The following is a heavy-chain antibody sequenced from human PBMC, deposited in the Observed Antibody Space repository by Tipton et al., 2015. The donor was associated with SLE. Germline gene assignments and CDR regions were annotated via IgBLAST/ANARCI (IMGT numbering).Heavy chain of an antibody. CDR3: ARSRDKTTDGFDI. CDR2: IYYTGST. Sequence: TLSLTCSVSGGSISGSNHYWAWIRQPPGRGLEWIGSIYYTGSTYYNPSLNSRDTISINTSKNQFSLQLTSVTAADTAVYYCARSRDKTTDGFDIWGQGTMVTVSS. V-gene: IGHV4-39*07. J-gene: IGHJ3*02. D-gene: IGHD1/OR15-1a*01. CDR1: GGSISGSNHY.